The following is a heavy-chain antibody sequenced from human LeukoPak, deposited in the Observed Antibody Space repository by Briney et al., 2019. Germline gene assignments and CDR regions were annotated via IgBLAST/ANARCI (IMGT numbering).Heavy chain of an antibody. V-gene: IGHV3-9*01. Sequence: PGRSLRLSCAASGFTFDDYAMHWVRQAPGKGLEWVSGISWNSGSIGYADSVKGRFTISRDNAKNSLYLQMNSLRAEDTALYYXXXXXXXXXXXXXXXPYYFDYWGQGTLVTVSS. CDR1: GFTFDDYA. CDR2: ISWNSGSI. CDR3: XXXXXXXXXXXXXXPYYFDY. J-gene: IGHJ4*02.